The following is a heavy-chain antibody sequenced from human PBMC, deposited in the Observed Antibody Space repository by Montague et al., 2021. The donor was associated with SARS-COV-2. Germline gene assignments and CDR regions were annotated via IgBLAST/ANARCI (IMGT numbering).Heavy chain of an antibody. D-gene: IGHD4-23*01. CDR2: VHHSGNA. V-gene: IGHV4-4*02. J-gene: IGHJ5*02. Sequence: SETLSLTCAVSGGSLSTPHYWSWVRQPPGKGLEWIGEVHHSGNANYNSSFNGRATISVDKSKNQFSLTLTSVTAADTAVYYCACDRITPGWIDPWGQGTPVTVSS. CDR1: GGSLSTPHY. CDR3: ACDRITPGWIDP.